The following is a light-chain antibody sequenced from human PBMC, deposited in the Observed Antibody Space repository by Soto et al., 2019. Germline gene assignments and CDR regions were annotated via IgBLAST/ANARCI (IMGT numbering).Light chain of an antibody. CDR1: SSDVGGYNY. V-gene: IGLV2-14*01. CDR3: SSSTTGSTPVV. CDR2: DVS. J-gene: IGLJ2*01. Sequence: QSALTQPASVSGSPGQSITISCTGTSSDVGGYNYVSWYQQHPGQAPKFMIYDVSNRPSGVSDRCSGSKSGNTASLTISGLQAEDEADYYCSSSTTGSTPVVFGGGTQLTVL.